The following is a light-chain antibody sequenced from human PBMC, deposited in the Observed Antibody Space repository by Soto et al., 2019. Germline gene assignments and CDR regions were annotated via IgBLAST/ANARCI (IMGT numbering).Light chain of an antibody. CDR3: LQHFNFSWT. CDR1: RDIGND. CDR2: AAS. Sequence: AIQMTQSPSSLSASVGDRVTITCRASRDIGNDLGWYQQKPGKAPKHLIFAASNLQSGVPSRFSGGGSGTYFTLTISSLQADDFATYYCLQHFNFSWTFGQGTKVETK. V-gene: IGKV1-6*01. J-gene: IGKJ1*01.